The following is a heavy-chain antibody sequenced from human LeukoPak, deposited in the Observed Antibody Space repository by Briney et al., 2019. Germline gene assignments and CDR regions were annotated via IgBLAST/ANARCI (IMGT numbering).Heavy chain of an antibody. CDR1: GFTFGDYA. Sequence: AGGSLRLSCTASGFTFGDYAMSWVRQAPGKGLEWVGFIRSKAYGGTTEYAASVKGRFTISRDDSKSIAYLQMNSLKTEDTAVYYCTRGHCYYDSSGYPYWGQGTLVTVSS. J-gene: IGHJ4*02. D-gene: IGHD3-22*01. CDR2: IRSKAYGGTT. CDR3: TRGHCYYDSSGYPY. V-gene: IGHV3-49*04.